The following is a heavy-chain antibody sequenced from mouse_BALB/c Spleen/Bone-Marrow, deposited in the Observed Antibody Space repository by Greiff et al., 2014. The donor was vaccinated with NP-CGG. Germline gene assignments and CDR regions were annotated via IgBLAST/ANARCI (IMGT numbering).Heavy chain of an antibody. CDR2: INPSTGYT. D-gene: IGHD2-4*01. CDR3: ARNYDYDGGYYAMDY. J-gene: IGHJ4*01. CDR1: GYNFISYW. Sequence: VKLQESGAELAKPGASVKMSCKASGYNFISYWMHWVKQRPGQGLEWIGYINPSTGYTEYNQKFKDKATLTADKSSSKAYMQLSSLTSEDSAVYYCARNYDYDGGYYAMDYGGQGTSVTGSS. V-gene: IGHV1-7*01.